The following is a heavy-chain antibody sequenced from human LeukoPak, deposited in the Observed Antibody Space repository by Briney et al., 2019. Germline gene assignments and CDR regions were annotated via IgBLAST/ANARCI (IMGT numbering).Heavy chain of an antibody. V-gene: IGHV4-59*01. J-gene: IGHJ4*02. D-gene: IGHD3-16*02. CDR2: IYYSGST. CDR1: GGSISSYY. CDR3: ARDAPRGFGGVIVPIY. Sequence: SETLSLTCTVSGGSISSYYWSWIRQPPGKGLEWIGYIYYSGSTNYNPSLKSRVTISVDTSKNQFSLKLSSVTAADTAVYYCARDAPRGFGGVIVPIYWGQGTLVTVSS.